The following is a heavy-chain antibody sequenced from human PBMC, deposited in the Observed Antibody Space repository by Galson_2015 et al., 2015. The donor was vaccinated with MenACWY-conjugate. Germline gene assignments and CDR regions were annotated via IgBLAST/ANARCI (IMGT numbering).Heavy chain of an antibody. Sequence: SLRLGCAASGYTFSSCAMSWVRQAPGKGLEWVSGITGSDGRTFYAASVKGRFTISRDNSKNTVYLQMNSLRAEDTAVYFCARGLGTGSFSELDSWGQGILVTVSS. V-gene: IGHV3-23*01. D-gene: IGHD1-26*01. J-gene: IGHJ4*02. CDR3: ARGLGTGSFSELDS. CDR2: ITGSDGRT. CDR1: GYTFSSCA.